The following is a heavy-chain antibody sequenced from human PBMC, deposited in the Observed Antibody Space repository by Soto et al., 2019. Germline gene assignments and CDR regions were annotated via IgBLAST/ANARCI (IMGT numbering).Heavy chain of an antibody. Sequence: GGSMRLSCAASGFTFRSYAMHWVRQAPGKGLECVAVISHDGSNKFYRDYVKGRFTISRDNSKNTLYLQINSLRYEDTAVYYCARGDREDIAVVIGVRPGEYGVDVWGQGTTVTVSS. CDR1: GFTFRSYA. CDR2: ISHDGSNK. D-gene: IGHD2-15*01. V-gene: IGHV3-30-3*01. J-gene: IGHJ6*02. CDR3: ARGDREDIAVVIGVRPGEYGVDV.